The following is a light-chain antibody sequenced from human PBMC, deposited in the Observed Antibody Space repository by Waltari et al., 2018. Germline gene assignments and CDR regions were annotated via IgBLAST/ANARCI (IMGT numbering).Light chain of an antibody. J-gene: IGKJ4*01. CDR1: QNIRTY. CDR2: GAS. Sequence: DIQMTQSPSSLSASIGDTITVTCRASQNIRTYLNWYQQKPAKAPKLLIFGASSLPRGVPSRFSGSASGTDFTLTISSLEPEDFAVYYCQQRSNWPTLTFGGGTKVEIK. V-gene: IGKV1-39*01. CDR3: QQRSNWPTLT.